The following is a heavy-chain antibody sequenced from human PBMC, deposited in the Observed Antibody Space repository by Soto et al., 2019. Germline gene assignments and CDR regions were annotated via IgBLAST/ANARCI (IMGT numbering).Heavy chain of an antibody. Sequence: GGSLSLSCAASGFNFNSYTINWFRQAPGKRLEWLSSISSSGYIFSTDSVRGRFTISRDNAKNSVYLQINSLRAEDTAVYFCARDCSGGSCYPGMDVWGQGTTVTVSS. CDR2: ISSSGYI. CDR3: ARDCSGGSCYPGMDV. D-gene: IGHD2-15*01. J-gene: IGHJ6*02. V-gene: IGHV3-21*01. CDR1: GFNFNSYT.